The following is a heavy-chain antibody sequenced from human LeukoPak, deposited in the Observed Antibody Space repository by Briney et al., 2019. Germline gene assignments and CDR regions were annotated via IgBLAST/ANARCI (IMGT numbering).Heavy chain of an antibody. J-gene: IGHJ4*02. CDR3: ATSTGGGSFDY. CDR1: GYSFSNYW. V-gene: IGHV5-51*01. CDR2: FYPGDSDA. D-gene: IGHD2-15*01. Sequence: GESLKISCKGSGYSFSNYWIGWVRQMPGKGLECMGIFYPGDSDARYSPSFQGQVTISADKSISTGYLQWSSLKASDTAMYYCATSTGGGSFDYWGQGTLVTVSS.